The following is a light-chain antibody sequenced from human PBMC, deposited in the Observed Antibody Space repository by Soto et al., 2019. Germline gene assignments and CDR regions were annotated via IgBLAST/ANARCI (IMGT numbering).Light chain of an antibody. CDR1: SSNIGAGYD. Sequence: QSALTQPPSVSGAPGRRVTISCTGSSSNIGAGYDVHWYQQLPGTAPKLLIYANTNRPSGVSYRFSGSKSGNTASLTISGLQAEDEADYFCSSYSISTAYLFGTGTKVTVL. J-gene: IGLJ1*01. CDR2: ANT. CDR3: SSYSISTAYL. V-gene: IGLV1-40*01.